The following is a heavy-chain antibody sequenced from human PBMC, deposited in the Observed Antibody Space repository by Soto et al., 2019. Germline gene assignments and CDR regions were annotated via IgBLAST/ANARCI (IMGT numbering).Heavy chain of an antibody. V-gene: IGHV1-3*01. CDR2: INAGNGNT. D-gene: IGHD2-2*01. CDR3: ARAGFCSTASRSEAFDI. Sequence: QVQLVQSGAEVKKPGASVKVSCKASGYTFTNYAMHWVRQAPGQRPEWMGWINAGNGNTKFSQRFQGRVTITRDTSANIAPMELSSLTSEDTAVYSCARAGFCSTASRSEAFDIWGQGKMVTVS. CDR1: GYTFTNYA. J-gene: IGHJ3*02.